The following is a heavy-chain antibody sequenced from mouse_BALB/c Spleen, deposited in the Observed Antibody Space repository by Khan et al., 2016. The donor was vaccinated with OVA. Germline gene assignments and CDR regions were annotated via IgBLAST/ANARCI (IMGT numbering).Heavy chain of an antibody. CDR2: INPSNGYT. CDR3: VRDGAYHRNDGWFAY. Sequence: QVQLQQSGAELARPGASVKMSCKASGYTFTSYTIHWIKKRPGQGLEWIGYINPSNGYTNYNQKFKDKATLNTDKSSTTAYLQLRSLTSDDSAVYDCVRDGAYHRNDGWFAYWGQGTLVTVSA. CDR1: GYTFTSYT. J-gene: IGHJ3*01. D-gene: IGHD2-14*01. V-gene: IGHV1-4*01.